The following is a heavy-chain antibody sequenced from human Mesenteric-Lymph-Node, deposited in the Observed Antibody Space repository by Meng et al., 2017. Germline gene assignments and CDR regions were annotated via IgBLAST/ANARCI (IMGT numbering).Heavy chain of an antibody. Sequence: GESLKISCAASGFTFSSNYISWVRQAPGKGLEWASVIYSGGSTYYADSVKGRFTISRDNSKNTLCLQMNSLRAEDTAVYYCAKREEGCPVNYWVQGTLVTVSS. CDR1: GFTFSSNY. CDR2: IYSGGST. V-gene: IGHV3-53*01. J-gene: IGHJ4*02. D-gene: IGHD3-22*01. CDR3: AKREEGCPVNY.